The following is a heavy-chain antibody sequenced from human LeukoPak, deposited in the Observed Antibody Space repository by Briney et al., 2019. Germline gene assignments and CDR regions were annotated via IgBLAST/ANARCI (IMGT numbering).Heavy chain of an antibody. V-gene: IGHV3-30*02. J-gene: IGHJ5*02. D-gene: IGHD2-2*02. CDR2: IRYDGSNK. CDR1: GFTFSSYG. CDR3: AREPIDTAGWFDP. Sequence: GGSLRLSCAASGFTFSSYGMHWVRQAPGKGLEWVAFIRYDGSNKYYADSVKGRFTISRDNSKNTLYLQMNSLRAEDTAVYYCAREPIDTAGWFDPWGQGTLVTVSS.